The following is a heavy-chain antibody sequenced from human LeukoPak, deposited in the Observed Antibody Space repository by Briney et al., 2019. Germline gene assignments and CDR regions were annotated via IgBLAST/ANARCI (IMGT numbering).Heavy chain of an antibody. Sequence: SVKVSCKASGGTFSSYAISWVRQAPGQGLEWMGRIIPILGIANYAQKFQGRVTITADKSTSTAYMELSSLRSEDTAVYYCARDSRDGYKGAAFDIWGEGTMVTVSS. CDR3: ARDSRDGYKGAAFDI. J-gene: IGHJ3*02. CDR2: IIPILGIA. CDR1: GGTFSSYA. D-gene: IGHD5-24*01. V-gene: IGHV1-69*04.